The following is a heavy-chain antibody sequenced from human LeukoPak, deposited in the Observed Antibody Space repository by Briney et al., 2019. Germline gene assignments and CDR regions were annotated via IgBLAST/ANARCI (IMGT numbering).Heavy chain of an antibody. CDR2: IYHSGST. D-gene: IGHD3-10*01. Sequence: PSETLSLTCTVSGYSISSGYYWGWIRQPPGKGLEWIGSIYHSGSTYYNPSLKSRVTISVDTSKNQFSLKLISVTAADTAVYYCARDRSITLIRGVIGYWGQGTLVTVSS. V-gene: IGHV4-38-2*02. J-gene: IGHJ4*02. CDR1: GYSISSGYY. CDR3: ARDRSITLIRGVIGY.